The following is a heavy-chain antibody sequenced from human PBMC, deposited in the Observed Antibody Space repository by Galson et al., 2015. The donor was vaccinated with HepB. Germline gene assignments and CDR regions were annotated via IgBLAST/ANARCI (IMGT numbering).Heavy chain of an antibody. D-gene: IGHD6-13*01. Sequence: SLRLSCAASGFTFSSYGMHWVRQAPGKGLEWVAVISYDGSNKYYADSVKGRFTISRDNSKNTLYLQMNSLRAEDTAVYYCAKDVRLIAALGRGGMDVWGQGTTVTVSS. V-gene: IGHV3-30*18. J-gene: IGHJ6*02. CDR2: ISYDGSNK. CDR1: GFTFSSYG. CDR3: AKDVRLIAALGRGGMDV.